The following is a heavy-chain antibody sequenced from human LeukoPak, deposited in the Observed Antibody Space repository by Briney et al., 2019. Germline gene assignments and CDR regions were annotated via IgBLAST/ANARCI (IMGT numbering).Heavy chain of an antibody. Sequence: PGGSLRLSCATSGFTFSDCWMSWVRQARGKGREWVGLIKRKIDGDTTDYGAPVKGRFTISRDDSKNTLYLQMNSLKTEDTAVYYCIAGLGSSALDYWGQGTLVTVSS. CDR1: GFTFSDCW. D-gene: IGHD3-9*01. V-gene: IGHV3-15*01. CDR3: IAGLGSSALDY. CDR2: IKRKIDGDTT. J-gene: IGHJ4*02.